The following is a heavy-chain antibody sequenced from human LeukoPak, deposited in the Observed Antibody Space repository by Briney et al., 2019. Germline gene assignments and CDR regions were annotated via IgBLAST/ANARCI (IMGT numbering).Heavy chain of an antibody. V-gene: IGHV3-23*01. Sequence: GGSLRLSCAASGFTFSSYAMSWVRQAPGKGLEWVSAISGSGGSTYYADSVKGRFTISRDNSKNTLYLQMNSLRAEDTAVYYCAKEYYYDSSVRSWFDPWGQGTLVTVSS. CDR2: ISGSGGST. J-gene: IGHJ5*02. CDR3: AKEYYYDSSVRSWFDP. CDR1: GFTFSSYA. D-gene: IGHD3-22*01.